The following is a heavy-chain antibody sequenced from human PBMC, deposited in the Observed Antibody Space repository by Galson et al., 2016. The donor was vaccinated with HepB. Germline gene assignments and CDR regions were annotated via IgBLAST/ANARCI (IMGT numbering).Heavy chain of an antibody. Sequence: ETLSLTCTVSGGSVGSGHYFWSWIRQSAGKGLEWIGNVDDLGNTNYNPSLQRRVSISPDTSKNQFSLRLSSVTAADTAIYYCARARGRQLFDYWGQGIRVSVSS. D-gene: IGHD6-13*01. CDR2: VDDLGNT. V-gene: IGHV4-61*01. CDR3: ARARGRQLFDY. CDR1: GGSVGSGHYF. J-gene: IGHJ4*02.